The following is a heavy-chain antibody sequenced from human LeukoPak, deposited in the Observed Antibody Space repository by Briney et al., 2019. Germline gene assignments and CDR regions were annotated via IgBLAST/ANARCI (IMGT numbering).Heavy chain of an antibody. V-gene: IGHV1-69*05. CDR1: GGTFSSYA. CDR3: ARDRADTAPEDYYYYMDV. J-gene: IGHJ6*03. CDR2: IIPIFGTA. Sequence: ASVKVSCKASGGTFSSYAISWVRQAPGQGLEWMGGIIPIFGTANYAQKFQGRVTITTDESTSTAYMELSSLRSEDTAVYYCARDRADTAPEDYYYYMDVWGKGTTVTVSS. D-gene: IGHD5-18*01.